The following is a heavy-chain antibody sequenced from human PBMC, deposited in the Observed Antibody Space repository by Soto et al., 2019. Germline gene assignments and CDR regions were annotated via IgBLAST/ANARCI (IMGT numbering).Heavy chain of an antibody. D-gene: IGHD2-8*01. V-gene: IGHV3-23*01. CDR3: AKVGIYCSDGVCTAD. CDR1: GFTFKSYA. J-gene: IGHJ4*02. CDR2: ISGSGGST. Sequence: PGGSLRLSCAVSGFTFKSYAMSWVRQAPGKGLEWVSGISGSGGSTFYADSVKGRYTISRDNSKNTLYLQIDGLTAEDTAVYYCAKVGIYCSDGVCTADWGQGTLVTVSS.